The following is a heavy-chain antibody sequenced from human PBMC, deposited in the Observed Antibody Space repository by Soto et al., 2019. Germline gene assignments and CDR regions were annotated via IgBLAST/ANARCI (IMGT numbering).Heavy chain of an antibody. CDR1: GGSISSSSHY. V-gene: IGHV4-39*01. J-gene: IGHJ6*02. Sequence: SETLSLTCTVAGGSISSSSHYWGWIRQPPGKGLEWIGSIYYSGSTYYKPSLKSRVTISVDTSKNQFSLKLSSVTAADTAVYYCARSNSLMVSPYYYYGMDVWGQGTTVTVSS. CDR2: IYYSGST. D-gene: IGHD2-8*01. CDR3: ARSNSLMVSPYYYYGMDV.